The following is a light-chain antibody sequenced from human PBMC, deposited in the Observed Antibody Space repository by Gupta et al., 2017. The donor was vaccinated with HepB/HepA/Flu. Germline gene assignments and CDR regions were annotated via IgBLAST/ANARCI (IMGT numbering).Light chain of an antibody. V-gene: IGLV2-14*03. Sequence: QSDLTQPASVSASPGQSISISCTGTRNDVGRYSFVSWYQQHPTKAPKLLIYDVSYRPSGISDRFSGSKSENTASLTISGLQPEDEADYYCSSFTPNSTWVFGGGTKLTVL. CDR3: SSFTPNSTWV. CDR2: DVS. CDR1: RNDVGRYSF. J-gene: IGLJ3*02.